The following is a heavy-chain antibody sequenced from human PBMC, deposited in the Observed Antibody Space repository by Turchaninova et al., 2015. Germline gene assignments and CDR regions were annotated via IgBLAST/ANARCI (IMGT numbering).Heavy chain of an antibody. J-gene: IGHJ5*02. Sequence: GELQESGPGLVKPSETLSLTCTVFGDSIINYYCSWIRQPAGKGLEYIGRSHSSGSTNYNPSLKSRDTISVDKSKNHFSLKLSSVPAADTAVYYCAGYHLRSSDPYNWFDPWGQGTLVTVSS. CDR2: SHSSGST. CDR1: GDSIINYY. CDR3: AGYHLRSSDPYNWFDP. D-gene: IGHD6-6*01. V-gene: IGHV4-4*07.